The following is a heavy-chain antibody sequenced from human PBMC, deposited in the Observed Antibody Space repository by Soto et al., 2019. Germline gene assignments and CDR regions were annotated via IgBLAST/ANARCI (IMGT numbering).Heavy chain of an antibody. CDR2: IYYSGYT. CDR3: ASTGWFGTPHFGY. Sequence: SETLSLTCTVSGGSIRSSSYYWGWIRQPPGKGLEWIGSIYYSGYTYYNPSLKSRVTISVDTSKNQFSLKLSSVTAAETAVYYCASTGWFGTPHFGYWGQGTLVTVSS. J-gene: IGHJ4*02. V-gene: IGHV4-39*01. CDR1: GGSIRSSSYY. D-gene: IGHD3-10*01.